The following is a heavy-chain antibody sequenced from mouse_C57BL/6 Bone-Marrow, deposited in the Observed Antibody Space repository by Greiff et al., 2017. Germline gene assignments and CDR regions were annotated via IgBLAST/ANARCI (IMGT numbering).Heavy chain of an antibody. D-gene: IGHD3-3*01. J-gene: IGHJ3*01. CDR3: ARGGAGSFAY. CDR1: GYTFTSYG. Sequence: QVQLQQSGAELARPGASVKLSCTASGYTFTSYGISWVKQRTGQGLEWIGEIYPRSGNTYYNEKFKGKATLTADKSSSTAYMELRSLTSEDSAVYFCARGGAGSFAYWGQGTLVTVSA. CDR2: IYPRSGNT. V-gene: IGHV1-81*01.